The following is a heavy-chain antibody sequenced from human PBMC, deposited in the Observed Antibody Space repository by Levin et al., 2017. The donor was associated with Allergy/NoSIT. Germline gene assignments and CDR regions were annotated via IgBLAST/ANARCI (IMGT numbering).Heavy chain of an antibody. Sequence: GESLKISCAASTFLFSDYTMNWVRQAPGKGLEWVASISRRSSYIYYADSVKGRFTISRDNTKNSVSLQMNSLRAEDTAVYYCARGLKILTTGSLYHNAMDAWGQGTTVSVSS. CDR1: TFLFSDYT. D-gene: IGHD3-9*01. CDR2: ISRRSSYI. V-gene: IGHV3-21*06. J-gene: IGHJ6*02. CDR3: ARGLKILTTGSLYHNAMDA.